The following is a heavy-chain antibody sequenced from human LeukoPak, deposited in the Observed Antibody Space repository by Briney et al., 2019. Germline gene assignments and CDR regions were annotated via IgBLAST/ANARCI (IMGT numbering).Heavy chain of an antibody. CDR3: ARGLSYYYGSGSFGYYYGMDV. D-gene: IGHD3-10*01. Sequence: SVKVSCKASGGTFSSYAISWVRQAPGQGLEWMGRIIPILGIANYAQKFQGRVTITADKSTSTAYMELSSLRSEDTAVYYCARGLSYYYGSGSFGYYYGMDVWGQGTTVTVSS. CDR2: IIPILGIA. J-gene: IGHJ6*02. V-gene: IGHV1-69*04. CDR1: GGTFSSYA.